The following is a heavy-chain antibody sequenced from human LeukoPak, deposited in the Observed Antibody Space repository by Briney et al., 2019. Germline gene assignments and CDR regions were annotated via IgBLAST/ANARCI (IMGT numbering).Heavy chain of an antibody. CDR2: IRYDGNDY. V-gene: IGHV3-30*02. CDR1: GFSFNTYG. Sequence: GGSLRLSCVASGFSFNTYGMHWVRQAPGKGLEWVAFIRYDGNDYYYADSVKGRFTISRDNDMNTVYLQMNSLRPADTAVYHCVNPGGRCRVNWCYHFEYWAQGTLVTVSS. CDR3: VNPGGRCRVNWCYHFEY. D-gene: IGHD2-8*01. J-gene: IGHJ4*02.